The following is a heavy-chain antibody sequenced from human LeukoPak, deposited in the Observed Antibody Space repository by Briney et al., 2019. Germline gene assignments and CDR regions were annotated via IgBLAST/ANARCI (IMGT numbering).Heavy chain of an antibody. V-gene: IGHV5-51*01. CDR1: GYSFTSFW. Sequence: GESLKISCKGSGYSFTSFWIGWVRQMPGKGLEWMGIIYPGDSDTRYSPSFQGQVTISADKSISTAYLQWSSLKASDTAKYYCARLGDSRPNWFDPWGQGTLVTVSS. J-gene: IGHJ5*02. CDR3: ARLGDSRPNWFDP. D-gene: IGHD3-16*01. CDR2: IYPGDSDT.